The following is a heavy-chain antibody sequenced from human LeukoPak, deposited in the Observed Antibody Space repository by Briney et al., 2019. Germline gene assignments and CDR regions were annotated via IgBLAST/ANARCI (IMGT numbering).Heavy chain of an antibody. CDR3: ARPYYYDSSGYSDY. CDR1: GFTFSSYG. J-gene: IGHJ4*02. D-gene: IGHD3-22*01. Sequence: GRSLRLSCAASGFTFSSYGMHWVRQAPGKGLEWVAVIWYDGSNKYYADSVKGRFTISRDNAKNSLYLQMNSLRAEDTAVYYCARPYYYDSSGYSDYWGQGTQVTVSS. V-gene: IGHV3-33*01. CDR2: IWYDGSNK.